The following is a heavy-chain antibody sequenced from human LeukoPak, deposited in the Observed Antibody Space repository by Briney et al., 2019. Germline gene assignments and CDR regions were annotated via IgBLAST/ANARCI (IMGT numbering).Heavy chain of an antibody. CDR2: IYTSGST. Sequence: SQTLSLTCTVSGGSISSGSYYWSWIRQPAGKGLEWIGRIYTSGSTNYNPSLKSRVTISVDTSKNQFSLKLSSVTAADTAVYYCARDYGVWSGHYNWFDPWGQGTLVTVSS. J-gene: IGHJ5*02. CDR1: GGSISSGSYY. D-gene: IGHD3-3*01. CDR3: ARDYGVWSGHYNWFDP. V-gene: IGHV4-61*02.